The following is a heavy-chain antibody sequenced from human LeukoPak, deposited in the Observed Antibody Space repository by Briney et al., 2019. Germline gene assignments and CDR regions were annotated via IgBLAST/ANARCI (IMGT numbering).Heavy chain of an antibody. D-gene: IGHD6-19*01. Sequence: PGGSLRLSCVASGFIFNDYAMHWVRQAPGKGLEWVSSISSSSSYIYYADSVKGRFTISRDNAKNSLYLQMNSLRAEDTAVYYCASISSGWYWDYWGQGTLVTVSS. CDR3: ASISSGWYWDY. J-gene: IGHJ4*02. CDR2: ISSSSSYI. CDR1: GFIFNDYA. V-gene: IGHV3-21*01.